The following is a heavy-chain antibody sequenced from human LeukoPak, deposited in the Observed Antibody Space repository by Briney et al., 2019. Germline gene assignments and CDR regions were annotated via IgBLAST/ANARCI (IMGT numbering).Heavy chain of an antibody. CDR1: GFTFSSYW. V-gene: IGHV3-7*01. CDR2: IKQDGSEK. D-gene: IGHD5-24*01. Sequence: GGSLRLSCAASGFTFSSYWMSWVRQAPGKGLEWVANIKQDGSEKYYVDSVKGRFTISRDNAKNSLYLQMNSLRAEDTAVYYCARVLGDGYNYGGMDVWGQGTTVTVSS. J-gene: IGHJ6*02. CDR3: ARVLGDGYNYGGMDV.